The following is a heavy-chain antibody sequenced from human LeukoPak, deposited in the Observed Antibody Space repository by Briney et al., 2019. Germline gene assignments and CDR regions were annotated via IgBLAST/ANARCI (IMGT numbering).Heavy chain of an antibody. J-gene: IGHJ4*02. CDR1: GGSISSYY. CDR2: IYTSGST. Sequence: SETLSLTCTVSGGSISSYYWSWIRQPAGKGLEWIGRIYTSGSTNYNPSLKGRVTMSVDTSKNQFSLKLSSVTAADTAVYYCARESSLLWFGELRALDYWGQGTLVTVSS. V-gene: IGHV4-4*07. CDR3: ARESSLLWFGELRALDY. D-gene: IGHD3-10*01.